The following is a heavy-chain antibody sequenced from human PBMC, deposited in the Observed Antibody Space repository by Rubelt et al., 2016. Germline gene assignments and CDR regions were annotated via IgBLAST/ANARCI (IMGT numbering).Heavy chain of an antibody. V-gene: IGHV1-3*01. Sequence: QVQLVQSGAEVKKPGASVKVSCKASGYTFISYAIHWVRQAPGQSLEWVGWINAGNGDTKYSERFKDRLTLTRNTTARKTNLELSNRGSEDTAVYYGARDEDYWGQGALVTVSS. CDR3: ARDEDY. J-gene: IGHJ4*02. CDR2: INAGNGDT. CDR1: GYTFISYA.